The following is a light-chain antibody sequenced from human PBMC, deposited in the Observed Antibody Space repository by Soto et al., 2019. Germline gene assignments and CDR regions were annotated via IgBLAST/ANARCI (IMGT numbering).Light chain of an antibody. CDR1: QSLRSNF. CDR3: QQYDSSLP. V-gene: IGKV3-20*01. CDR2: GAS. Sequence: DIFLTQSPGTLSLSPGERATLSCRASQSLRSNFLAWYQQRPGQAPRLLIYGASSRATGISDRFSGSGSGTDFTLTISRLEPEDFAVYYCQQYDSSLPFGGGTKVEIK. J-gene: IGKJ4*01.